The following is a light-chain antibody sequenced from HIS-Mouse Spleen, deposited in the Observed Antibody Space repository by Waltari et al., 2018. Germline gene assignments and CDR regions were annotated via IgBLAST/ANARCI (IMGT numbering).Light chain of an antibody. Sequence: EIVMTQSPATLSVSPGERATLSWRASQSVSSNLAWYQQKPGQAPRLLIYGASTRATGIPARFSGSGSGTECTLTISSMQSEDCAVYFCQQYNNWWTFGQGTKVEIK. V-gene: IGKV3-15*01. CDR2: GAS. J-gene: IGKJ1*01. CDR1: QSVSSN. CDR3: QQYNNWWT.